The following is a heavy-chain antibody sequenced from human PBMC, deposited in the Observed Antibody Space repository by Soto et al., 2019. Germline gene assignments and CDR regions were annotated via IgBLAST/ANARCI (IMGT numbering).Heavy chain of an antibody. Sequence: ASVKVSCKASGYTFTSYGISWVRQAPGQGLEWMGWISAYNGNTNYAQKLQGRVTMTTDTSTSTAYMELRSLRSDDTAVYYCAREFIRDDYIWGRAFDYWGQGTLVTVSS. D-gene: IGHD3-16*01. J-gene: IGHJ4*02. CDR3: AREFIRDDYIWGRAFDY. CDR1: GYTFTSYG. CDR2: ISAYNGNT. V-gene: IGHV1-18*01.